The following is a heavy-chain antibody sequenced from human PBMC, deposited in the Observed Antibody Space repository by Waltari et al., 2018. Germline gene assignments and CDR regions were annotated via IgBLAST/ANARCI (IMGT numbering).Heavy chain of an antibody. D-gene: IGHD2-8*02. CDR1: EFPFDASA. V-gene: IGHV3-9*01. Sequence: EVRLVEPGGGWVQPARSLRLPCRAFEFPFDASAMHWVRQVPGKGLEWVAGISWNGISVDYADSVKGRFIVSRDNRKNSLYLQMSSLRNEDTAIYFCASLISVPGLRPDYWGQGTLVTVSS. CDR2: ISWNGISV. CDR3: ASLISVPGLRPDY. J-gene: IGHJ4*02.